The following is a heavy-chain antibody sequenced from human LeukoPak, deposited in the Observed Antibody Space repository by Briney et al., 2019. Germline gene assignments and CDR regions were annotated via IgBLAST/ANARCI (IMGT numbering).Heavy chain of an antibody. V-gene: IGHV4-59*01. J-gene: IGHJ4*02. Sequence: PWETLSLTCTVSGGSISSYYWSWIRQPPGKGLEWIGYIYYSGSTNYNPSLKSRVTISVDTSKNQFSLKLSSVTAADTAVYYCAREVGQWLAGFDYWGQGTLVTVSS. CDR2: IYYSGST. CDR1: GGSISSYY. CDR3: AREVGQWLAGFDY. D-gene: IGHD6-19*01.